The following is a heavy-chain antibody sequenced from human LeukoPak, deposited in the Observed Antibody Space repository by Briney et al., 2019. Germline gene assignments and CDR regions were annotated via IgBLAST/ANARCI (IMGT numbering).Heavy chain of an antibody. CDR1: GGSFSGYY. D-gene: IGHD6-6*01. Sequence: SETLSLTCAVYGGSFSGYYWSWIRQPPGKGLEWIGEINHSGSTNYNPSLKSRVTISVDTSKNQFSLKLSSVTAADTAVYYCARGGKQLVHYFDYWGQGTLVTVSS. V-gene: IGHV4-34*01. J-gene: IGHJ4*02. CDR3: ARGGKQLVHYFDY. CDR2: INHSGST.